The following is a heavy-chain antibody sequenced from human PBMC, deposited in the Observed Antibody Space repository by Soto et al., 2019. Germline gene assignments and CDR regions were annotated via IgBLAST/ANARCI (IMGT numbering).Heavy chain of an antibody. CDR2: ISGSGGST. D-gene: IGHD3-10*01. Sequence: EVQVLESGGGLVQPGGSLRLSCAASGFTFSSYAMSWVRQAPGKGLEWVSAISGSGGSTYHADSVRGRFTISRDNSKNTLYLQMNSLRAEETAVYYCAKDPSYGSGSYYYYFDGMDVWGEGTTVTVSS. CDR3: AKDPSYGSGSYYYYFDGMDV. V-gene: IGHV3-23*01. CDR1: GFTFSSYA. J-gene: IGHJ6*04.